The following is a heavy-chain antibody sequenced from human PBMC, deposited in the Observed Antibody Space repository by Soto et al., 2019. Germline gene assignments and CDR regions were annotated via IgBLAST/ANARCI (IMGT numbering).Heavy chain of an antibody. CDR1: GFTFSSYA. J-gene: IGHJ2*01. V-gene: IGHV3-23*01. CDR3: AKSPKKMQGFVVTTNWYFDL. D-gene: IGHD5-12*01. Sequence: EVQLLESGGGLVQPGGSLRLSCAASGFTFSSYAMSWVRQAPGKGLEWVSGIGGSGDSTYYADSVKGRFTVSRDNSKNTVYLHMNSLRAEDTAVYYCAKSPKKMQGFVVTTNWYFDLWGRGTLVTVSS. CDR2: IGGSGDST.